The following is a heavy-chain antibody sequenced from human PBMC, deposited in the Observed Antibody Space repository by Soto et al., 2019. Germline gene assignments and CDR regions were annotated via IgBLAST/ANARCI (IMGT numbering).Heavy chain of an antibody. Sequence: ASVKVSCKASGYTFTNYAMHWVRQAPRQRLEWMGWINAGNGNTKYSQKFQGRVTITRDTSASTAYMELSSLRSEDTAVYYCARGGSLYWYFDLWGRGTLVTVSS. CDR3: ARGGSLYWYFDL. D-gene: IGHD1-26*01. V-gene: IGHV1-3*01. CDR2: INAGNGNT. J-gene: IGHJ2*01. CDR1: GYTFTNYA.